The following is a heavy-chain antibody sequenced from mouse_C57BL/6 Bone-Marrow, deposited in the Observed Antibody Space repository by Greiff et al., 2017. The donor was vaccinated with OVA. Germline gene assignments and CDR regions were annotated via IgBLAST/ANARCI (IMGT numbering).Heavy chain of an antibody. J-gene: IGHJ4*01. CDR3: ARLLYYSNFYAMDY. CDR1: GYTFTDYY. V-gene: IGHV1-26*01. Sequence: VQLKQSGPELVKPGASVKISCKASGYTFTDYYMNWVKQSHGKSLEWIGDINPNNGGTSYNQKFKGKATLTVDESSSTAYMELRSLTSEDSAVYYCARLLYYSNFYAMDYWGQGTSVTVSS. CDR2: INPNNGGT. D-gene: IGHD2-5*01.